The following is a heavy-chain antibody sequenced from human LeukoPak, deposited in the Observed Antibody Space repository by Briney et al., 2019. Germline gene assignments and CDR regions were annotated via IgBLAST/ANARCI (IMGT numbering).Heavy chain of an antibody. V-gene: IGHV3-30*18. Sequence: PGGSLRLSCAASRFIFSKCGMHWVRQAPGKGLEWEAVISYDGSNKNYADSVKGRFTISRDNSENTLYLQMNSLRVEDTAVYYCAKGRGAYYYYAMDVWGQGTTVTVSS. CDR1: RFIFSKCG. J-gene: IGHJ6*02. CDR2: ISYDGSNK. D-gene: IGHD3-16*01. CDR3: AKGRGAYYYYAMDV.